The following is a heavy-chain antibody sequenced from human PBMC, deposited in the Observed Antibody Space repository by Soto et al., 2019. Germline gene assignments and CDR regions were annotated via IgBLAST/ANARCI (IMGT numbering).Heavy chain of an antibody. Sequence: QVQLVQSGAGVKKPGASVRVSCKVSGDTLTELSINWVRQAPGKGLEWMGGFDAEDGEAIYAQRFQGRVTMTEDTATDTAYMELTSVRAEDTAIYYCATADTAGVGEVWSRNYYPMDVWGQGTTVTVAS. CDR1: GDTLTELS. V-gene: IGHV1-24*01. D-gene: IGHD3-3*01. CDR2: FDAEDGEA. CDR3: ATADTAGVGEVWSRNYYPMDV. J-gene: IGHJ6*02.